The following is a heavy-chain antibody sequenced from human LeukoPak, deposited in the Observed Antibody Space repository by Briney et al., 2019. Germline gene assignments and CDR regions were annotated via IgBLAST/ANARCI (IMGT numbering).Heavy chain of an antibody. CDR2: INHSGST. J-gene: IGHJ3*02. D-gene: IGHD3-22*01. CDR3: ARVRRAIVVVIAYAFDI. CDR1: GGSISSSTYY. Sequence: SETLSLTCTVSGGSISSSTYYWGWIRQPPGKGLEWIGEINHSGSTNYNPSLKSRVTISVDTSKNQFSLKLSSVTAADTAVYYCARVRRAIVVVIAYAFDIWGQGTMVTVSS. V-gene: IGHV4-39*07.